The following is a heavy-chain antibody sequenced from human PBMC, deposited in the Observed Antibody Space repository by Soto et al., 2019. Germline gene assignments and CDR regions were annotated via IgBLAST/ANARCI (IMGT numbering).Heavy chain of an antibody. CDR3: ARSRLVAEFKDYGGKYNAFDI. D-gene: IGHD4-17*01. J-gene: IGHJ3*02. Sequence: QVQLVQSGAEVKKPGSSVKVSCKAAGGTFSSYAISWVRQAPGQGLEWMGGIVPIFGTPNYAQRFQGRVTITADESTSTAYMELSSLRSEDTALFYCARSRLVAEFKDYGGKYNAFDIWGQGTMVTVSS. V-gene: IGHV1-69*01. CDR2: IVPIFGTP. CDR1: GGTFSSYA.